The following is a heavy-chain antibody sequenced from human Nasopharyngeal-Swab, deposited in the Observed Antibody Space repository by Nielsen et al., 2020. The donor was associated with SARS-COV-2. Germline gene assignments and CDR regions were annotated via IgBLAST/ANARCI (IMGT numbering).Heavy chain of an antibody. D-gene: IGHD3-22*01. CDR3: ARGRRGYYDSSGQDFDY. J-gene: IGHJ4*02. CDR1: GGSISSYY. V-gene: IGHV4-59*01. CDR2: VYYTWRT. Sequence: SETLSLTCTVSGGSISSYYWTWIRQPPGKGLEWIGYVYYTWRTKFNASLKSRVSASVDTSRNQFSLKVNSVTAADTAIYYCARGRRGYYDSSGQDFDYWGRGTLVTVSS.